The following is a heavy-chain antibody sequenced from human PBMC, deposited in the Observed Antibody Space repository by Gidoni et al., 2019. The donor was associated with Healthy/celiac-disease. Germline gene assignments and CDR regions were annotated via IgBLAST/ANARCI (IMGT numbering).Heavy chain of an antibody. D-gene: IGHD2-2*01. CDR1: GFTFTSPA. CDR3: AAYCSSTSCSYDAFDI. V-gene: IGHV1-58*01. J-gene: IGHJ3*02. CDR2: IVVGSGNT. Sequence: QMQLVQSGPEVKKPGTSVKVSCKASGFTFTSPAVQWVRQARGQRLEWIGWIVVGSGNTNYAQKFQERVTITRDMSTSTAYMELSSLRSEDTAVYYCAAYCSSTSCSYDAFDIWGQGTMVTVSS.